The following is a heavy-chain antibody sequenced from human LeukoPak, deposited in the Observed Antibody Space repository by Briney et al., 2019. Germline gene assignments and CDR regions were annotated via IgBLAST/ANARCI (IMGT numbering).Heavy chain of an antibody. CDR3: ARRARRRIVATIGDYVDYQDIFDY. CDR2: INHSGST. CDR1: GGSFSGYY. V-gene: IGHV4-34*01. Sequence: SETLSLTCAVYGGSFSGYYWSWLRQPPGKGLEWIGEINHSGSTNYNPSLKSRVTISVDTSKNQFSLKLSSVTAADTAAYYCARRARRRIVATIGDYVDYQDIFDYWGQGTLVTVSS. J-gene: IGHJ4*02. D-gene: IGHD5-12*01.